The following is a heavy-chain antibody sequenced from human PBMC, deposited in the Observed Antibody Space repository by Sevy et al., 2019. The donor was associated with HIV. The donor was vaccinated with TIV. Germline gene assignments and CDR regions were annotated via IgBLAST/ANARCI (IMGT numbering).Heavy chain of an antibody. V-gene: IGHV5-51*01. Sequence: GESLKISCKGSGYSFTSYWIGWVRQMPGKGLEWMGIIYPGDSDTRYSPSFQGQVTISADKSISTANLQWSSLKASDTAMYYCASSRYSSGYPYYFDYWGQGTLVTVSS. J-gene: IGHJ4*02. CDR3: ASSRYSSGYPYYFDY. CDR1: GYSFTSYW. D-gene: IGHD3-22*01. CDR2: IYPGDSDT.